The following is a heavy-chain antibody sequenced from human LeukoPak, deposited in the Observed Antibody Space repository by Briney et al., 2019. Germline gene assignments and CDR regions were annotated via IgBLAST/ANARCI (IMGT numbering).Heavy chain of an antibody. Sequence: SETLSLTCTVSGGSISSSSYYWGWIRQPPGKGQEWIGSIYYSGSTYYNPSLKSRVTISVDTSKNQFSLKLSSVTAADTAVYYCARLETYYDFWSGPIVFDYWGQGTLVTVSS. CDR2: IYYSGST. V-gene: IGHV4-39*01. CDR1: GGSISSSSYY. J-gene: IGHJ4*02. CDR3: ARLETYYDFWSGPIVFDY. D-gene: IGHD3-3*01.